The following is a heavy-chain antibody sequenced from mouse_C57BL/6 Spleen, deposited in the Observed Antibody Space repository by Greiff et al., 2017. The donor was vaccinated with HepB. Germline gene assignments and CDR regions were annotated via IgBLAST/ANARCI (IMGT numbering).Heavy chain of an antibody. CDR1: GYTFTSYW. Sequence: QVQLQQSGAELVKPGASVKMSCKASGYTFTSYWITWVKQRPGQGLEWIGDIYPGSGSTNYNEKFKSKATLTVDTSSSTAYMQLSSLTSEDSAVYYCARGYITTVVATYWYFDVWGTGTTVTVSS. V-gene: IGHV1-55*01. D-gene: IGHD1-1*01. CDR3: ARGYITTVVATYWYFDV. CDR2: IYPGSGST. J-gene: IGHJ1*03.